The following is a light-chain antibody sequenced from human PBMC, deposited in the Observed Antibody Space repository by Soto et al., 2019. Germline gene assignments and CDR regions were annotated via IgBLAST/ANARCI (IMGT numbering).Light chain of an antibody. Sequence: QSVLTHPASVSGAPGQSITISCTGTSRDVGGYNYVSWYQHHPGKAPKLMIFDVSNRPSGVSNRFSGSKSGNTASLTISGLQPEDEADYYCSSYTTSNTRQIVFGTGTKVTVL. CDR2: DVS. CDR1: SRDVGGYNY. V-gene: IGLV2-14*03. J-gene: IGLJ1*01. CDR3: SSYTTSNTRQIV.